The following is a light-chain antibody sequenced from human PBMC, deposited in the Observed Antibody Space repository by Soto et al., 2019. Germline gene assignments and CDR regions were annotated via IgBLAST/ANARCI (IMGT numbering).Light chain of an antibody. J-gene: IGKJ1*01. V-gene: IGKV3D-15*01. Sequence: EIVMTQSPATLSVSPGESATLSCRASQSISSNLAWYQQKPGQAPRLLIYGASTRATGIPATFSASGSGTEFPLTISSLQSGDFAVYYCQQYHHWPSWAFGQGTKVEIK. CDR2: GAS. CDR1: QSISSN. CDR3: QQYHHWPSWA.